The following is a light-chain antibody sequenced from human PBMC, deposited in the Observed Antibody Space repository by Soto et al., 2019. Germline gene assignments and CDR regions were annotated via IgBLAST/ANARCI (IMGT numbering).Light chain of an antibody. CDR1: QSVSSN. CDR3: QQYGSSPST. CDR2: GAS. Sequence: IVMTQSPSTLSVSPGERANLSCRASQSVSSNLAWYQQKPGQAPRLLIYGASTRATGIPARFSGSGSGTDFTLTISRLEPEDFAVYYCQQYGSSPSTFGQGTKVDIK. V-gene: IGKV3-15*01. J-gene: IGKJ1*01.